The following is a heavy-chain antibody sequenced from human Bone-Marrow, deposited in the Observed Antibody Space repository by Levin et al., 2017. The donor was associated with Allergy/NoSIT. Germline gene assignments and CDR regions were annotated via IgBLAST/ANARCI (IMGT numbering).Heavy chain of an antibody. CDR1: GGTFSSYA. D-gene: IGHD1-26*01. V-gene: IGHV1-69*13. CDR2: IIPIFGTA. Sequence: ASVKVSCKASGGTFSSYAISWVRQAPGQGLEWMGGIIPIFGTANYAQKFQGRVTITADESTSTAYMELSSLRSEDTAVYYCARDPQLLGFSWFDPWGQGTLVTVSS. CDR3: ARDPQLLGFSWFDP. J-gene: IGHJ5*02.